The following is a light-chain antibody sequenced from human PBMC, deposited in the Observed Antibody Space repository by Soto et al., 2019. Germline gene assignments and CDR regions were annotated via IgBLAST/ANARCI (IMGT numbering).Light chain of an antibody. CDR3: QQYDHLPFT. CDR2: DAS. J-gene: IGKJ3*01. Sequence: DIQMTQSPSSLSASVRDRVTITCQASQDISNYLNWYQQKPGKAPKLLICDASNLEPGVPSRFSGSGSGTDFTFTISSXQPEDIATYYCQQYDHLPFTFGPGTKVDIK. V-gene: IGKV1-33*01. CDR1: QDISNY.